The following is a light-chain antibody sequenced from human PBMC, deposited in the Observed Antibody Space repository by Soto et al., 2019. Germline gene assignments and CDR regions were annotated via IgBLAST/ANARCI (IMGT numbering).Light chain of an antibody. Sequence: EIVMTQSPATLSVSPGERATLACRASQRVSSNLAWYQQKPGQAPRLLIYGASTRATGIPARFSGSGSGTEFTLTISSLQSEDFAVYYCKQYNNWPPWTFGQGTKVEIK. V-gene: IGKV3-15*01. CDR1: QRVSSN. CDR3: KQYNNWPPWT. J-gene: IGKJ1*01. CDR2: GAS.